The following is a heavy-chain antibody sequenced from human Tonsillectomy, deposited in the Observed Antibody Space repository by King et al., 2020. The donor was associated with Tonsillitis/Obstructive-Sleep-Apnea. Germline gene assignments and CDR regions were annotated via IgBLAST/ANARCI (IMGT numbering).Heavy chain of an antibody. Sequence: VQLQESGPGLVKPSQTLSLTCTVSGGSISSGGYYWSWIRQHPGKGLEWIGNIYYSGSTYYNPSLKSRVTISVDTSKNQFSLKLSSVTAADTAVYYCARDQVVRGVIHGMDVWGQGTTVTVSS. V-gene: IGHV4-31*03. CDR1: GGSISSGGYY. D-gene: IGHD3-10*01. CDR3: ARDQVVRGVIHGMDV. CDR2: IYYSGST. J-gene: IGHJ6*02.